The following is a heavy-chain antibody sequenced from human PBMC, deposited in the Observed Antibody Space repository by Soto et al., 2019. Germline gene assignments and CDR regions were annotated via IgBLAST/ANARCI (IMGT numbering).Heavy chain of an antibody. J-gene: IGHJ4*02. D-gene: IGHD4-17*01. CDR1: GGAFGRYS. CDR3: ARGDEMTAVTIFEY. CDR2: VIPVFNTS. V-gene: IGHV1-69*01. Sequence: QVQLEQSGPEVKRPGTSVKVSCKASGGAFGRYSVSWVRQAPGQGLEWIGGVIPVFNTSNSSLKFQGRVAISADEYTSTVFMELRSLRSEDTALYYCARGDEMTAVTIFEYWGQGTLVTVSS.